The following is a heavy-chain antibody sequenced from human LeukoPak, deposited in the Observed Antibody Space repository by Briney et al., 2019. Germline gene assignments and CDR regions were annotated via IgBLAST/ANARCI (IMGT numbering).Heavy chain of an antibody. CDR3: AKDIVGAVAGSFDY. V-gene: IGHV3-9*01. CDR2: ISWNSGSI. J-gene: IGHJ4*02. CDR1: GFTFDDYA. D-gene: IGHD6-19*01. Sequence: GRSLRLSCAASGFTFDDYAMHWVRQAPGKGLEWVSGISWNSGSIGYADSVKGRFTISRDNAKNSLYLQMNSLRAEDTALYYCAKDIVGAVAGSFDYWGQGTLVTVPS.